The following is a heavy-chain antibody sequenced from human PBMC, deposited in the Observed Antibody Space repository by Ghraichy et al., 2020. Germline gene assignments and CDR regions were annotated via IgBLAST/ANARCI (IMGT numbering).Heavy chain of an antibody. CDR3: ARGNRYYYDTSGYYYFDY. V-gene: IGHV4-30-2*01. CDR1: GGSISSGGHS. Sequence: LSLTCGVSGGSISSGGHSWNWIRQPPGKGLEWIGYIFHNGSTYYNPSLKSRVTISVDRSKNQFSLNLRSVTAADTAVYYCARGNRYYYDTSGYYYFDYWGQGTLVTVSS. CDR2: IFHNGST. J-gene: IGHJ4*02. D-gene: IGHD3-22*01.